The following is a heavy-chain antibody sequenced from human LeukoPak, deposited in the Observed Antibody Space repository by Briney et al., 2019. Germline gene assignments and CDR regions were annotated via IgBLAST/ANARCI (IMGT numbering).Heavy chain of an antibody. CDR3: ARAQHRGWGFDY. J-gene: IGHJ4*02. CDR2: ISGSGVRT. Sequence: GGSLRLSCAASGFTFSSYAMSWVRQAPGKGLEWVSTISGSGVRTYYADSVKGRFTISRDDSKNTLSLQMNSLRVEDTAVYYCARAQHRGWGFDYWGQGTLVTVSS. D-gene: IGHD1-26*01. V-gene: IGHV3-23*01. CDR1: GFTFSSYA.